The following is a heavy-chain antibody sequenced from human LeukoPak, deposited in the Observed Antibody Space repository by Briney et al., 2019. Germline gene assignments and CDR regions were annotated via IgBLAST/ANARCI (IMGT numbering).Heavy chain of an antibody. Sequence: GGSLRLSCEASGFTFRSHCMSWVRQAPGKGLEWVANIKQDGSEKYYVDSVKGRFTISRDNAKNSLYLQMSILRAADTAVYYCAGVRIAVAVSAFDIWGQGTMVTVSS. V-gene: IGHV3-7*01. CDR3: AGVRIAVAVSAFDI. D-gene: IGHD6-19*01. J-gene: IGHJ3*02. CDR2: IKQDGSEK. CDR1: GFTFRSHC.